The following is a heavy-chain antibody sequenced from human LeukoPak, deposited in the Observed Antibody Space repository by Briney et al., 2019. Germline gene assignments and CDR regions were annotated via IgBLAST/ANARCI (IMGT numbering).Heavy chain of an antibody. CDR1: GGSLSGYS. CDR2: INHSGST. CDR3: ARLDYGDYVGHDY. Sequence: SETLSLTCAVYGGSLSGYSWSWIRQPPGKGLEWIGEINHSGSTNYNPSLKSRVTISVDTSKNQFSLKLSSVTAADTAVYYCARLDYGDYVGHDYWGQGTLVTVSS. J-gene: IGHJ4*02. D-gene: IGHD4-17*01. V-gene: IGHV4-34*01.